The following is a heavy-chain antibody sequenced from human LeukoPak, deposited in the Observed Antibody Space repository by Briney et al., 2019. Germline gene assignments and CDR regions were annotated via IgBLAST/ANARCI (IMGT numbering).Heavy chain of an antibody. Sequence: PSETLSLTCAVYGGSFSGYYWSWIRQPPGKGLEWIGEINHSGSTNYNPSLNSRVTISVDTSKNQFSLKLSSVTAADTAVYYCARGGFTYSSGWYGLEYYFDYWGQGTLVTVSS. CDR1: GGSFSGYY. CDR2: INHSGST. V-gene: IGHV4-34*01. J-gene: IGHJ4*02. CDR3: ARGGFTYSSGWYGLEYYFDY. D-gene: IGHD6-19*01.